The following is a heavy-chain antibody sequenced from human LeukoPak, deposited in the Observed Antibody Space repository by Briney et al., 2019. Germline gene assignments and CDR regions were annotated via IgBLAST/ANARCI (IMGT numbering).Heavy chain of an antibody. V-gene: IGHV4-59*11. D-gene: IGHD6-13*01. CDR2: IYYSGST. Sequence: SETLSLTCTVSGGSISSHYWSWIRQPPGKGLEWIGYIYYSGSTNYNPSLKSRVTISVDTSKNQFSLKLSSVTAADTAVYYCAKTIAAAGAHWYYYYYMGVWGKGTTVTVSS. CDR3: AKTIAAAGAHWYYYYYMGV. CDR1: GGSISSHY. J-gene: IGHJ6*03.